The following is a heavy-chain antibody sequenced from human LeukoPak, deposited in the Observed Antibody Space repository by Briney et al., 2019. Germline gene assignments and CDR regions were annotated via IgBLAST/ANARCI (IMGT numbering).Heavy chain of an antibody. Sequence: PGGSLRLSCAASGFTFSDYYMSWIRQAPGKGLEWVSYISSSGSTIYYADSVKGRFTISRDNAKNSLYLQMNSLRAEDTAVYYCARSAYNIAAAVASPYYYYYGMDVWGQGTTVTVSS. CDR3: ARSAYNIAAAVASPYYYYYGMDV. CDR2: ISSSGSTI. D-gene: IGHD6-13*01. V-gene: IGHV3-11*04. J-gene: IGHJ6*02. CDR1: GFTFSDYY.